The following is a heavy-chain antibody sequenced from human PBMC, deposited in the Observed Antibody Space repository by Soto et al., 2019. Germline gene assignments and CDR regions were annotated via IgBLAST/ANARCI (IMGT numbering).Heavy chain of an antibody. Sequence: SETLSLTCTVSGGSISRGGYYWSWIRQHPGKGLEWIGYIYYSGSTYYNPSLKSRVTISVDTSKNQFSLKLSSVTAADTAVYYCARVGELRFLEWAYNWFDPWGQGTLVTVSS. D-gene: IGHD3-3*01. V-gene: IGHV4-31*03. J-gene: IGHJ5*02. CDR2: IYYSGST. CDR1: GGSISRGGYY. CDR3: ARVGELRFLEWAYNWFDP.